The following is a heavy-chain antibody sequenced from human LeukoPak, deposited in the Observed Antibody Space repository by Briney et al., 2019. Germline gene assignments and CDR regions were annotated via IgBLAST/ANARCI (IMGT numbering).Heavy chain of an antibody. CDR3: ARVRPGDYYDSSGYWGWFDP. V-gene: IGHV1-2*02. J-gene: IGHJ5*02. CDR2: INPNSGDT. CDR1: GYTFTGYY. D-gene: IGHD3-22*01. Sequence: ASVKVSCKASGYTFTGYYMHWVRQAPGQGLEWMGWINPNSGDTNYAQKFQGRVTMTRDTSISTAYMELSRLRSDDTAVYYCARVRPGDYYDSSGYWGWFDPWGQGTLVTVSS.